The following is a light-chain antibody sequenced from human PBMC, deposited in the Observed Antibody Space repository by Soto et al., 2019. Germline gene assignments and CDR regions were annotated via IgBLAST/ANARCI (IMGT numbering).Light chain of an antibody. Sequence: EIVMTQSPATLSVSPGERATLSCRASLSVSRNLAWYQQKPGQAPRLLIFDASTRATGIPARFRGSGSGTEFTLTITSLQSEDFAVYYCQQYNAWPRTFGQGTKVEIK. V-gene: IGKV3-15*01. CDR1: LSVSRN. J-gene: IGKJ1*01. CDR3: QQYNAWPRT. CDR2: DAS.